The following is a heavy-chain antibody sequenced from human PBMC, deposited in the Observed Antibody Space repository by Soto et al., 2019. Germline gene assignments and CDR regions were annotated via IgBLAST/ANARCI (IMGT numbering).Heavy chain of an antibody. CDR3: APIKLPVAPRVH. CDR2: NSSDGSTK. Sequence: QVQLAESGGGVVQPGRSLTLSCAGSGFTFSTSVMHWVRQAPGKGLGRVAVNSSDGSTKYYPDSVKGRFTITRDNSNNTVHLQISSLRHAETGVCLCAPIKLPVAPRVHWGQGTQVTVSS. J-gene: IGHJ4*02. D-gene: IGHD2-2*01. CDR1: GFTFSTSV. V-gene: IGHV3-30-3*01.